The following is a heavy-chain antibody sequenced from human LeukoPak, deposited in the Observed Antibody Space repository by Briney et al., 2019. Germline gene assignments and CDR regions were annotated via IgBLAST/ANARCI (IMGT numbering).Heavy chain of an antibody. CDR1: GFTLSEHY. Sequence: PGGSLRLSCAASGFTLSEHYIDWVRQAPGKGLEWVSYTSSSGSTIYYADSVKGRFTISRDNAKNSLYLQMNSLRVEDTAVYYCARGASYYYYYGMDVWGQGTTVTVSS. J-gene: IGHJ6*02. CDR2: TSSSGSTI. V-gene: IGHV3-11*04. CDR3: ARGASYYYYYGMDV. D-gene: IGHD2-21*01.